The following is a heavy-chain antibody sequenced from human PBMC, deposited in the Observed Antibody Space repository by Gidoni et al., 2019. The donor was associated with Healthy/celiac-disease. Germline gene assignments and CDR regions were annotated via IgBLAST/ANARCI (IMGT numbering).Heavy chain of an antibody. CDR1: GFTVSSNY. Sequence: EVQLVESGGGLVQPGGSLRLSCAASGFTVSSNYMSWVRQAPGKGLEWVSVLYSGGSTYYADSVKGRFTSSRHNSKNTLYLKMNSLRAEDTAVYYCARGGGLDAFDIWGQGTMVTVSS. D-gene: IGHD3-16*01. CDR2: LYSGGST. CDR3: ARGGGLDAFDI. V-gene: IGHV3-53*04. J-gene: IGHJ3*02.